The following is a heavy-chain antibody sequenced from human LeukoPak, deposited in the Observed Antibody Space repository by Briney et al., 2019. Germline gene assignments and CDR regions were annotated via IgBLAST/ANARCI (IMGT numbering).Heavy chain of an antibody. Sequence: GGSLRLSCSASGFTFTSHVMHWVRQAPGKGLQXVSGISMNVQTTYYAGSVKGRFTISRDSSKNTVYLQMNSLTAEDTAVYYCVREGLERRTNFDYWGQGTLVSVSS. V-gene: IGHV3-64D*06. CDR2: ISMNVQTT. CDR3: VREGLERRTNFDY. J-gene: IGHJ4*02. D-gene: IGHD1-1*01. CDR1: GFTFTSHV.